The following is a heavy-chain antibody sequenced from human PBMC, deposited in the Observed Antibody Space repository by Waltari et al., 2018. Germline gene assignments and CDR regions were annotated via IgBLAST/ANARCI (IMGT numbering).Heavy chain of an antibody. Sequence: EVQLVEAGGDLVQPGGSLRLSCEAAGFPFSASWMPWVRQSPGKGPVWVSRINGDGYGITYSDSVKGRFTISGDNTKNTLYLQMNSLRVEDTAVYYCARKGGRGYAYGPFYFDYWGQGALVIVSS. D-gene: IGHD5-12*01. V-gene: IGHV3-74*01. CDR3: ARKGGRGYAYGPFYFDY. CDR1: GFPFSASW. CDR2: INGDGYGI. J-gene: IGHJ4*02.